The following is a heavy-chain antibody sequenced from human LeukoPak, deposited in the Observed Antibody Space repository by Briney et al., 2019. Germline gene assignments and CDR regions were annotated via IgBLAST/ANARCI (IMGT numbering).Heavy chain of an antibody. CDR3: AQDSGFRDSGTYLDS. V-gene: IGHV3-30*18. Sequence: PGGSLRLSCAASGFTFGSYGMHWVRQAPGKGLEWVAIISYDGKSKYYGDSVKGRFTISRDNSKNTLHLQINYLRPEDTAVYYCAQDSGFRDSGTYLDSWGQGTLVTVSS. CDR1: GFTFGSYG. D-gene: IGHD3-10*01. J-gene: IGHJ4*02. CDR2: ISYDGKSK.